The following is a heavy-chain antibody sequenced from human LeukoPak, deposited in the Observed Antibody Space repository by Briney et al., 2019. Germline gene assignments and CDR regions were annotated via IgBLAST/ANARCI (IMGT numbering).Heavy chain of an antibody. Sequence: PSETLSLTCTVSGGSISSGGYYWSWIRQHPGKGLEWIGYIYYSGSTYYNPSLKSRVTISVDTSKNQFSLKLSSVTAADTAVYYCARDLDYYGSGSYLRRRRDVRFDPWGQGTLVTVSS. CDR2: IYYSGST. D-gene: IGHD3-10*01. CDR3: ARDLDYYGSGSYLRRRRDVRFDP. J-gene: IGHJ5*02. CDR1: GGSISSGGYY. V-gene: IGHV4-31*03.